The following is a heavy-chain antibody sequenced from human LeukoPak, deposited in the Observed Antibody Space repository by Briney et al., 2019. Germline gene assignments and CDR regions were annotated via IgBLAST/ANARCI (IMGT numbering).Heavy chain of an antibody. V-gene: IGHV4-61*01. Sequence: LETLSLTCTVSGGSFCSGSYYWSWIRQSPGKGLEWIVYILYSEITNYNPSLKSRVTMSVDTSKNQFSLRLTSVTAADTAVYYCAAMAVNWFDPWGQGTLVIVSS. J-gene: IGHJ5*02. CDR3: AAMAVNWFDP. CDR2: ILYSEIT. D-gene: IGHD5-18*01. CDR1: GGSFCSGSYY.